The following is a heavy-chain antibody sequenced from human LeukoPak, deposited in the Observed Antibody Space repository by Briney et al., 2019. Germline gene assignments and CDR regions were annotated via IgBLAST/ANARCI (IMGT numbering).Heavy chain of an antibody. V-gene: IGHV1-18*01. Sequence: ASVKVSCKASGYTFTSYGISWVRQAPGQGLEWTGSISAYNGNTNYAQKLQGRVTMTTDTSTSTAYMELRSLRSDDTAVYYCASSYDYVWGSYRPYFDYWAQGTLVTVSS. CDR1: GYTFTSYG. CDR2: ISAYNGNT. D-gene: IGHD3-16*02. CDR3: ASSYDYVWGSYRPYFDY. J-gene: IGHJ4*02.